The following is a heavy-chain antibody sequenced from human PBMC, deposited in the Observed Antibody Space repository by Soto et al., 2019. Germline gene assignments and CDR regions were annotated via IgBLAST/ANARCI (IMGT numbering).Heavy chain of an antibody. CDR3: AKDRVQSNNVWDPLDI. J-gene: IGHJ3*02. Sequence: GGSLRLSCAASGFTFSKAWMTWVRQAPGKGLEWVGRIYTMPDGGTADYAAPVKGRFTISRDDSKNTLYLQMSSLRADDTAVYYCAKDRVQSNNVWDPLDIWGQGTMVTVSS. V-gene: IGHV3-15*01. CDR1: GFTFSKAW. D-gene: IGHD1-26*01. CDR2: IYTMPDGGTA.